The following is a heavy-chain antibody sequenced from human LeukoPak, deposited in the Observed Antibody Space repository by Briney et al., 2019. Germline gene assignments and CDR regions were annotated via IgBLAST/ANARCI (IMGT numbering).Heavy chain of an antibody. Sequence: SETLSLTCTVSGGSISSGSYYWSWIRQPAGKGLEWIGRIYTSGSTNYNPSLKSRVTISVDTSKNQFSLKLSSVTAADTAVYYCARGFWGNWNTYYYYYYMDVWGEGTTVTVSS. CDR2: IYTSGST. CDR1: GGSISSGSYY. D-gene: IGHD1/OR15-1a*01. CDR3: ARGFWGNWNTYYYYYYMDV. J-gene: IGHJ6*03. V-gene: IGHV4-61*02.